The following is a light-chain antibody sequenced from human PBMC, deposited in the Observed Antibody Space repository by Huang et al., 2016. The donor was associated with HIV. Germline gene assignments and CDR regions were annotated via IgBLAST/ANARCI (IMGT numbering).Light chain of an antibody. J-gene: IGKJ1*01. CDR2: SAF. CDR1: QGISNS. V-gene: IGKV1-NL1*01. CDR3: QQYYSART. Sequence: DIQMTQSPSSLSASVGDRVTITCRASQGISNSLAWYQQKPVKAPKLLVYSAFRLESGVPSRFSGSGSGTDYTLSISSLQPEDFATYYCQQYYSARTFGQGTKVEIK.